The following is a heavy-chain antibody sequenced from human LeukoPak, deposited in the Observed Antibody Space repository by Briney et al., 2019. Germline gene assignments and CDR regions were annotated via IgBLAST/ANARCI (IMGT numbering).Heavy chain of an antibody. CDR1: GFTFSSYW. CDR2: IKSDGSDK. Sequence: GGSLRLSCAASGFTFSSYWMDWVRQAPGKGLEWVAIIKSDGSDKYYVDSVKGRFTVSKDNAKNSLYLQMNSLRAEDTAMYYCARNRGGGSGYSDYWGQGTLVTVSS. J-gene: IGHJ4*02. D-gene: IGHD3-22*01. CDR3: ARNRGGGSGYSDY. V-gene: IGHV3-7*05.